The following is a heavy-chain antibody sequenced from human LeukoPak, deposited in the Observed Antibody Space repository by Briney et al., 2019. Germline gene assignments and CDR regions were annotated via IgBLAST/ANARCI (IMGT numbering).Heavy chain of an antibody. Sequence: GASVKVSCKASGYTFTGYYMHWVRQAPGQGLEWMGWINPNSGGTNYAQEFQGRVTMTRDTSISTAYMELSRLRSDDTAVYYCARDVGFGEILNWFDPWGQGTLVTVSS. CDR3: ARDVGFGEILNWFDP. V-gene: IGHV1-2*02. CDR1: GYTFTGYY. J-gene: IGHJ5*02. D-gene: IGHD3-10*01. CDR2: INPNSGGT.